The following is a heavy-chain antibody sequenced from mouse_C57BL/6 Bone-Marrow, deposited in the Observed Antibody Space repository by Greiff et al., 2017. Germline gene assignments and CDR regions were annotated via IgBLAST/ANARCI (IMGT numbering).Heavy chain of an antibody. CDR1: GYTFTSYW. D-gene: IGHD2-3*01. Sequence: QVQLQQPGAELVRPGTSVKLSCKASGYTFTSYWMHWVKQRPGQGLEWIGVIDPSDSYTNYNQKFKGKATLTVDTSSSTAYMQLSSLTSEDSAAYYCARGWLLRYWGQGTTLTVSS. CDR2: IDPSDSYT. J-gene: IGHJ2*01. V-gene: IGHV1-59*01. CDR3: ARGWLLRY.